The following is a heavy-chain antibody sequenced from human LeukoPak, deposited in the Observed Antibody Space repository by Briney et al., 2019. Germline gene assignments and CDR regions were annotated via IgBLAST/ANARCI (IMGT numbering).Heavy chain of an antibody. CDR2: INHSGST. V-gene: IGHV4-34*01. Sequence: SETLSLTCAVYGGSFSGYYWSWIRQPPGKGLEWIGEINHSGSTNYNPSLKSRVTISVDTSKNQFSLKLCSVTAADTAVYYCARVPHYYGSGSYYNNGNWFDPWGQGTLVTVSS. D-gene: IGHD3-10*01. CDR1: GGSFSGYY. CDR3: ARVPHYYGSGSYYNNGNWFDP. J-gene: IGHJ5*02.